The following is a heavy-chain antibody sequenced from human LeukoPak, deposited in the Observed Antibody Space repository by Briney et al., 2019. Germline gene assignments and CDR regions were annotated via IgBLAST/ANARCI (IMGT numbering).Heavy chain of an antibody. V-gene: IGHV1-18*01. CDR1: GYTFTDYG. J-gene: IGHJ4*02. CDR3: ARSHATTYSRGKNFADY. CDR2: ISAYNGDI. D-gene: IGHD3-22*01. Sequence: GASVKVSCKASGYTFTDYGITWVRQAPGQGLEWMGYISAYNGDIDYEQILQGRATMTTDTSTSTAYMELRSLRSDDTAVYYCARSHATTYSRGKNFADYWGQGSLVTVSS.